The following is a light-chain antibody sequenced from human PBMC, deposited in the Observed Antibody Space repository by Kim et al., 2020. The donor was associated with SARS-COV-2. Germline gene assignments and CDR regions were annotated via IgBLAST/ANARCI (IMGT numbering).Light chain of an antibody. J-gene: IGLJ3*02. CDR1: NIGSKN. CDR2: KDS. V-gene: IGLV3-21*01. CDR3: QVWDSIPAV. Sequence: SYELTQPPSVSVAPGQTARITCGGNNIGSKNVHWYQQKPGQAPVLVIYKDSDRPSGIPERFSGSNSGNTATLTISRAQAGDEADYYCQVWDSIPAVFGGGTQLTVL.